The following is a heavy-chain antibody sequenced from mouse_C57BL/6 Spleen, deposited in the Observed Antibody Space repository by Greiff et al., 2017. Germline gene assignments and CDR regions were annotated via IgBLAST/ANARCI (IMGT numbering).Heavy chain of an antibody. CDR3: ARGYGGYVDV. Sequence: QVHVKQSGAELVKPGASVKISCKASGYAFSSYWMNWVKQRPGKGLEWIGQIYPGDGDTNSNGKFKGKDTLTADKSSSTAYMQLSSLTSEDSGVYFCARGYGGYVDVWGTGTTVTVSS. D-gene: IGHD3-1*01. CDR2: IYPGDGDT. J-gene: IGHJ1*03. CDR1: GYAFSSYW. V-gene: IGHV1-80*01.